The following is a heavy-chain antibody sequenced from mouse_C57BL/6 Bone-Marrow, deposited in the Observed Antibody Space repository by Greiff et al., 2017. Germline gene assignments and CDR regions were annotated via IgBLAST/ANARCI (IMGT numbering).Heavy chain of an antibody. CDR1: GFTFSSYG. D-gene: IGHD1-1*02. Sequence: EVQLVESGGDLVKPGGSLKLSCAASGFTFSSYGMSWVRQTPDKRLEWVATISSGGSYTYYPDSVKGRFTISRDNAKNTLYLQMSSLKSEDTAMYYCARGGGYWFADWGQGTLVTVSA. J-gene: IGHJ3*01. CDR3: ARGGGYWFAD. V-gene: IGHV5-6*01. CDR2: ISSGGSYT.